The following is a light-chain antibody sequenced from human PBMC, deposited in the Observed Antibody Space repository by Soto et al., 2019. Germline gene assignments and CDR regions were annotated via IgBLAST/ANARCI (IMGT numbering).Light chain of an antibody. J-gene: IGLJ1*01. CDR3: QSYDSSLSGYV. Sequence: QSLLTQPPSVSGAPGQRVTISCTGSSSNIGADYDVHWYQQLPGTAPKLLIYGNSNRPSGVPDRFSGSKSGTSASLAITGLQAEDEADYYCQSYDSSLSGYVFGTGTKVTVL. CDR1: SSNIGADYD. CDR2: GNS. V-gene: IGLV1-40*01.